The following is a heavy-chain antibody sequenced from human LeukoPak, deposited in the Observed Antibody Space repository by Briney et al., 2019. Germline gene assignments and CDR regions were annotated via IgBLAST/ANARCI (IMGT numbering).Heavy chain of an antibody. D-gene: IGHD3-9*01. Sequence: GGSLRLSCAASGFTFSSYAMSWVRQAPGKGPEWVSYITSSSNTIYYADSVKGRFTISRDNAKNSLYLQMNSLRDEDTAVYYCASSYYDTLTGYYSDYWGQGILVTVSS. CDR3: ASSYYDTLTGYYSDY. CDR1: GFTFSSYA. CDR2: ITSSSNTI. V-gene: IGHV3-48*02. J-gene: IGHJ4*02.